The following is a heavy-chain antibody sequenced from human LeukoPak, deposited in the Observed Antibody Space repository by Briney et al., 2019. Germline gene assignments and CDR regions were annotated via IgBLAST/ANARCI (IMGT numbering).Heavy chain of an antibody. D-gene: IGHD3-16*02. Sequence: GESLKTSCKGSGYSFSNYWIAWVRRMPGKGREWMGIIYPGDSDTRYSPSFQGQVTISADKSISTAYLQWSSLKASDTAMYYCARHSYRESPFDPWGQGTLVTVSS. CDR1: GYSFSNYW. J-gene: IGHJ5*02. CDR2: IYPGDSDT. CDR3: ARHSYRESPFDP. V-gene: IGHV5-51*01.